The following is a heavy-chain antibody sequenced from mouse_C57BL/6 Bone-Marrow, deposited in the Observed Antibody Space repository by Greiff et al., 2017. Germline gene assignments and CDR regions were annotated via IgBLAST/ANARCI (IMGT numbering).Heavy chain of an antibody. V-gene: IGHV5-16*01. D-gene: IGHD2-1*01. CDR2: INYDGSST. Sequence: EVKVVESEGGLVQPGSSMKLSCTASGFTFSDYYMAWVRQVPEKGLEWVANINYDGSSTYYLDSLKSRFIISRDNAKNILYLQMSSLKSEDTATYYCARDQRGNYNFDYGGQGTTLTVSS. CDR3: ARDQRGNYNFDY. J-gene: IGHJ2*01. CDR1: GFTFSDYY.